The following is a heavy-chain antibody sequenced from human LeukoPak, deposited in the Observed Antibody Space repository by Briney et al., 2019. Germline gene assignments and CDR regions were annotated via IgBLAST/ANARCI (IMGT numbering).Heavy chain of an antibody. D-gene: IGHD5-24*01. CDR2: INPSGGST. CDR3: ARVEMATTAYYYYYMDV. V-gene: IGHV1-46*01. CDR1: GYTFTSYY. J-gene: IGHJ6*03. Sequence: GASVKVSCKASGYTFTSYYMHWVRQAPGQGLEWMGIINPSGGSTSYAQKFQGRVTMTRDMSTSTVYMELSSLRSEDTAVYYCARVEMATTAYYYYYMDVWGKGTTVTISS.